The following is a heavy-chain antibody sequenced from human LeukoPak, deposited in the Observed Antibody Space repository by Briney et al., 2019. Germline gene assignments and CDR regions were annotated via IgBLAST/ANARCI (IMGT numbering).Heavy chain of an antibody. CDR3: AKVGGSSWYVDYFDY. D-gene: IGHD6-13*01. Sequence: GGSLRLSCAASGFTFSSYAMSWVRQTPGKGLEWVSGISGSGDSTYYADSVKGRFTISRDNSKNTLYLQMNSLRAEDTAVYYCAKVGGSSWYVDYFDYWGQGTLVTVSS. V-gene: IGHV3-23*01. CDR2: ISGSGDST. CDR1: GFTFSSYA. J-gene: IGHJ4*02.